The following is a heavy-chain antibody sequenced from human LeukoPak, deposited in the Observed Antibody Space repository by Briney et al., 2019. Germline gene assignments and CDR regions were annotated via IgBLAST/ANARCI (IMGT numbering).Heavy chain of an antibody. CDR1: GFTFSSYW. CDR2: IKQDGSEK. J-gene: IGHJ4*02. Sequence: GGSLRLSCAASGFTFSSYWMSWVRQAPGKGLEWVANIKQDGSEKYYVDSVKGRFTISRDNAKNSLYLQMNSLRAEDTAVYYCARVGYYDSSGYYYGRHYWGQGTLVTVSS. CDR3: ARVGYYDSSGYYYGRHY. D-gene: IGHD3-22*01. V-gene: IGHV3-7*01.